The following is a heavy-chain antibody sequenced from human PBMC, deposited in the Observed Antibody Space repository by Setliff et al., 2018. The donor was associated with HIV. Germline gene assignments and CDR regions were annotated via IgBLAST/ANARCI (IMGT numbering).Heavy chain of an antibody. J-gene: IGHJ6*02. CDR3: ARRLQSLEFLHGVGGLDV. D-gene: IGHD3-3*01. Sequence: PSETLSLTCTVSGYPISSGYYWGWIRQPPGKGLEWIGSIYHSGTTYYNPSLKSRVTISVDTSKNQFSLKLSSATAADTAVYYCARRLQSLEFLHGVGGLDVWGQGTTVTVSS. V-gene: IGHV4-38-2*02. CDR1: GYPISSGYY. CDR2: IYHSGTT.